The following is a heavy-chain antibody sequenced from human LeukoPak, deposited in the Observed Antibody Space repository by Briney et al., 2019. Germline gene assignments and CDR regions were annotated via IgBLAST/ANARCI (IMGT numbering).Heavy chain of an antibody. Sequence: GASVKVSCKASGYTFTTYGISWVRQAPGQGLEWVGWISPYNNITDFAQRFQGRVTMTTDTSTNTVYMELRSLRSDDTAVYYCARVGDSSGYYERRGTTAGDYWGQGTLVTVSS. V-gene: IGHV1-18*04. J-gene: IGHJ4*02. CDR2: ISPYNNIT. CDR3: ARVGDSSGYYERRGTTAGDY. D-gene: IGHD3-22*01. CDR1: GYTFTTYG.